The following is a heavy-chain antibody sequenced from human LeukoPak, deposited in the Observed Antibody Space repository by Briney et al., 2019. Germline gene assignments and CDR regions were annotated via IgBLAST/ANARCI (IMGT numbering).Heavy chain of an antibody. CDR2: IYYSGST. J-gene: IGHJ5*02. D-gene: IGHD5-12*01. V-gene: IGHV4-59*01. Sequence: SETLSLTCTVSGGSFSSYYWSWIRQPPGKGLEWIGYIYYSGSTNYNPSLKSRVTISLDTSKNQFSLKLCSVTAADTAVYYCVRAVGPVGGYDSPWGQGNLVTVSS. CDR1: GGSFSSYY. CDR3: VRAVGPVGGYDSP.